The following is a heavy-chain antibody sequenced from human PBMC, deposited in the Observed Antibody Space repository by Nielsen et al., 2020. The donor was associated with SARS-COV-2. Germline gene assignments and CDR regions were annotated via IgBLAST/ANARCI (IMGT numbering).Heavy chain of an antibody. Sequence: GGSLRLSCAASGFTFSSYAMSWVRQAPGKGLEWVSAISGSGGSTYYADSVKGRFTISRDNSKSTLYLQMNSLRAEDTAVYYCAKDLRYFDWLRDEIPNRYYYGMDVWGQGTTVTVSS. D-gene: IGHD3-9*01. CDR3: AKDLRYFDWLRDEIPNRYYYGMDV. J-gene: IGHJ6*02. V-gene: IGHV3-23*01. CDR2: ISGSGGST. CDR1: GFTFSSYA.